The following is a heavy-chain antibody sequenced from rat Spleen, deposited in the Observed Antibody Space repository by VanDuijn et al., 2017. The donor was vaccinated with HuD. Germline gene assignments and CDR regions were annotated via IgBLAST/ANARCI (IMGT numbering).Heavy chain of an antibody. CDR2: ISFDGGST. Sequence: EVQLVESGGGLVQPGRSMKLSCAASGFIFSNYDMAWGRQAPKKGLEWVAYISFDGGSTYYRDSVKGRFTISRDNTKSTLYLQMDSLRSEDTATYYCTTDGQGARFAYWGQGTLVTVSS. V-gene: IGHV5-27*01. CDR3: TTDGQGARFAY. D-gene: IGHD5-1*01. J-gene: IGHJ3*01. CDR1: GFIFSNYD.